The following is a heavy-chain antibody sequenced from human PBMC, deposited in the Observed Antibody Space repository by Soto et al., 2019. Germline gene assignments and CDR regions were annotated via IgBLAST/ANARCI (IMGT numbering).Heavy chain of an antibody. Sequence: QVQLVQSGAEVKKPGASVQVSCKASGYTFSSYFISWVRQAPGQGLEWMGWISAYNGNTNYAQKLQGRVTMTTDTSTSTAYMVLRSLRSDETGVYYCERDLPPVDSWGQGALVTVCS. CDR2: ISAYNGNT. J-gene: IGHJ4*02. CDR1: GYTFSSYF. CDR3: ERDLPPVDS. V-gene: IGHV1-18*01.